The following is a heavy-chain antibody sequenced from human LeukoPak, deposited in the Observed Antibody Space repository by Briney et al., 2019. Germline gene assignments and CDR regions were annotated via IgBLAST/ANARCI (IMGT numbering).Heavy chain of an antibody. D-gene: IGHD2/OR15-2a*01. CDR1: GLTFSDSR. CDR3: ARPPSISNPYFGMDV. J-gene: IGHJ6*02. Sequence: GGSLRLSCAVSGLTFSDSRMIWVRQAPEKRLEWVSYISRSGTTIYYADSVKGRFTISRDNAKNSLYLQMNSLRAEDTAVYYCARPPSISNPYFGMDVWGQGTTVTVSS. CDR2: ISRSGTTI. V-gene: IGHV3-48*04.